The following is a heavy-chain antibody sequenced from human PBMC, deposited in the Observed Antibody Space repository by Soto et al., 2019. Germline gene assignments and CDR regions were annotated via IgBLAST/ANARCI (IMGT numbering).Heavy chain of an antibody. CDR3: TTDPHSTGTKY. CDR2: IKGKTEGGTI. CDR1: GFTFSDAW. Sequence: GGSLRLSCAASGFTFSDAWMSWVRQAPGAGLEWVGLIKGKTEGGTIDYAAPVKARFTISRDASKNTLYLQMNSLKTEDTVVYYCTTDPHSTGTKYWCQGPLVTVS. D-gene: IGHD1-1*01. J-gene: IGHJ4*02. V-gene: IGHV3-15*01.